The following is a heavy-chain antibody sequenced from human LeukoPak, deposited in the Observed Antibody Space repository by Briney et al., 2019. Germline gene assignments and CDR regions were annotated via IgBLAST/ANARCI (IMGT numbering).Heavy chain of an antibody. V-gene: IGHV3-21*01. CDR3: AREKASTTGTTDYDY. D-gene: IGHD1-1*01. Sequence: GGSLRLSCAASGFTSSSYAMSWVRQAPGKGLEWVSSISSSSNYIYYADSLKVRFTISRDNAKNSLYLQMNSLRAEDTAVYYCAREKASTTGTTDYDYWGQGTLVTVSS. J-gene: IGHJ4*02. CDR1: GFTSSSYA. CDR2: ISSSSNYI.